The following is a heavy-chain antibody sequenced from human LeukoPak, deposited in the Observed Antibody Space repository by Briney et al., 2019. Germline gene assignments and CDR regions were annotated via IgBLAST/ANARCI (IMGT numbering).Heavy chain of an antibody. CDR1: GGSISSYY. J-gene: IGHJ6*03. V-gene: IGHV4-4*07. Sequence: SETLSLTCTVSGGSISSYYWSWIRQPAGKGLEWIGRIYTSGYTNSNPSLESRVTMSVDTSKNQFSLKLSSVTAADTAVYYCAREPLWSGYSYYYYYMDVWGKGTTVTVSS. CDR3: AREPLWSGYSYYYYYMDV. D-gene: IGHD3-3*01. CDR2: IYTSGYT.